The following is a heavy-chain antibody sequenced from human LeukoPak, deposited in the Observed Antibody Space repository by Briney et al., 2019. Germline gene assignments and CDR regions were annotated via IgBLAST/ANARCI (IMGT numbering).Heavy chain of an antibody. D-gene: IGHD3-22*01. CDR1: GFTFGSYW. Sequence: GGSLRLSCAASGFTFGSYWMSWVRQAPGKGLEWVSYISATSTTIYYADSVKGRFTVSRDYAKNSIYLQMSSLRDEDTAVYYCTLYYYDSSGYPSFDFWGQGTLVTVSS. V-gene: IGHV3-48*02. J-gene: IGHJ4*02. CDR3: TLYYYDSSGYPSFDF. CDR2: ISATSTTI.